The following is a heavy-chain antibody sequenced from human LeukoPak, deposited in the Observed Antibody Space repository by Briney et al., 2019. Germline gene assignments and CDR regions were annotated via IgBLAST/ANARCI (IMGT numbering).Heavy chain of an antibody. Sequence: GASVKVSCKASGYTFTSYGISWVRQAPGQGLEWMGWISAYNGNTNYAQKLQGRVTMTTDTSTSTAYMELSSLRSEDTAVYYCARGEELPGPTTVTAFWAFDIWGQGTMVTVSS. D-gene: IGHD4-17*01. J-gene: IGHJ3*02. V-gene: IGHV1-18*01. CDR3: ARGEELPGPTTVTAFWAFDI. CDR2: ISAYNGNT. CDR1: GYTFTSYG.